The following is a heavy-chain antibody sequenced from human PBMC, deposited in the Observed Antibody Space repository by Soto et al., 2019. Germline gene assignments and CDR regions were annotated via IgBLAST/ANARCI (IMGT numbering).Heavy chain of an antibody. CDR2: ISYDGSNK. Sequence: QVQLVESGGGVVQPGRSLRLSCAASGFTFSSYGMHWVRQAPGKGLEWVAVISYDGSNKYYADSVKGRFTISRDNSKNTLYLQMNSLRAEDTAVYYCARARLYCSSTSCYYYYGMDVWGQGTTVTVSS. D-gene: IGHD2-2*01. CDR3: ARARLYCSSTSCYYYYGMDV. CDR1: GFTFSSYG. V-gene: IGHV3-30*03. J-gene: IGHJ6*02.